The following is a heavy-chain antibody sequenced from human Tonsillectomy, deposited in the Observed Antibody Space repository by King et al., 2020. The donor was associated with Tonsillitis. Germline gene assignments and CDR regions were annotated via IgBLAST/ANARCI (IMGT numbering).Heavy chain of an antibody. CDR2: INSGGSST. CDR3: SNALASCGGDCSYGMDV. CDR1: GFTFSSYA. J-gene: IGHJ6*02. D-gene: IGHD2-21*01. V-gene: IGHV3-23*03. Sequence: VQLVESGGGLVQPGGSLRLSCAASGFTFSSYAMSWVRQAPGKGLEWGSVINSGGSSTYYADSVKGRFTISRDNSKNRLYLQMNSLRAEDTAAYSCSNALASCGGDCSYGMDVCGPGTPVTVSS.